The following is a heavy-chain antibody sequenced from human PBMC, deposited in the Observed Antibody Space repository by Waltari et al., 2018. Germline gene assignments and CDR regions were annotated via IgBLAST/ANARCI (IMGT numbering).Heavy chain of an antibody. Sequence: QLQLQESGSGLVKPSQTLSLTCAVSGGSISSGGYSWSWIRQPPGKGLEWMGYIYHSGSTYYNPSLKSRVTISVDRSKNQFSLKLSSVTAADTAVYYCARVGDYSSPFNWFDPWGQGTLVTVSS. CDR1: GGSISSGGYS. CDR3: ARVGDYSSPFNWFDP. V-gene: IGHV4-30-2*01. CDR2: IYHSGST. D-gene: IGHD4-4*01. J-gene: IGHJ5*02.